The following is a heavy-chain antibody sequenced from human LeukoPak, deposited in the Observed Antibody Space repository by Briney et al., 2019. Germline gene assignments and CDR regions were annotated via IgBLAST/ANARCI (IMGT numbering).Heavy chain of an antibody. J-gene: IGHJ5*02. CDR2: INHSGST. V-gene: IGHV4-34*01. CDR1: GGSFSGYY. D-gene: IGHD6-19*01. CDR3: ATCIAVAGTGWFDP. Sequence: SETLSLTRAVYGGSFSGYYWSRIRQPPGKGLEWIGEINHSGSTNYNPSLKSRVTISVDTSKNQFSLKLSSVTAADTAVYYCATCIAVAGTGWFDPWGQGTLVTVPS.